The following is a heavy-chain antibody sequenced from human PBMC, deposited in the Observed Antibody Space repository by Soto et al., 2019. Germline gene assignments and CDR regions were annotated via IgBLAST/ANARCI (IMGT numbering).Heavy chain of an antibody. CDR3: ARSVATYYYYYGMDV. D-gene: IGHD5-12*01. CDR2: IYYSGRT. V-gene: IGHV4-39*01. J-gene: IGHJ6*02. Sequence: SETLSLTCTVSGGSISSSSYYWGWIRQPPGKGLEWIGSIYYSGRTYYNPSLKSRVTISVDTSKNQFTLKLSSVNAADTAVYYCARSVATYYYYYGMDVWGQGTTVTVSS. CDR1: GGSISSSSYY.